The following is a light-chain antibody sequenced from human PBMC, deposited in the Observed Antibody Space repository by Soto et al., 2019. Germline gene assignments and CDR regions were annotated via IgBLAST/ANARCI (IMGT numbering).Light chain of an antibody. CDR2: SNN. CDR3: AAWDDSLNGYV. J-gene: IGLJ1*01. CDR1: SSNIGSNT. Sequence: QSVLTQPPSASGTPGQRVTMSCSGSSSNIGSNTVNWYQQLPGTAPKLLIYSNNQRPSGVPDRFSGSKSGTSASLAISGLQPEDEADYYCAAWDDSLNGYVFGAGTKLTVL. V-gene: IGLV1-44*01.